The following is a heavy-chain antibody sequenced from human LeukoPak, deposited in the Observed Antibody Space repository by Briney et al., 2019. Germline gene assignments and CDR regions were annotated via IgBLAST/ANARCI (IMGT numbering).Heavy chain of an antibody. CDR3: AKLMRMAHDY. D-gene: IGHD5-24*01. J-gene: IGHJ4*02. CDR1: GFTFSSYG. CDR2: ISYDGSNK. V-gene: IGHV3-30*18. Sequence: PGGSLRLSCAASGFTFSSYGMHWVRQAPGKGLEWVAVISYDGSNKYSADSVKGRFTISRDNSKNTLYLQMNSLRAEDTAVYYCAKLMRMAHDYWGQGTLVTVSS.